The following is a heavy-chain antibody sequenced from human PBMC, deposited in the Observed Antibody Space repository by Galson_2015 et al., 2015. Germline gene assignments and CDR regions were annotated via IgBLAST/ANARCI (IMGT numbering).Heavy chain of an antibody. D-gene: IGHD3-16*02. V-gene: IGHV3-48*02. CDR3: ARGPQNGFCYHVFDY. CDR1: GFTFSAHK. Sequence: SLRLSCAASGFTFSAHKMNWVRQAPGKGLEWLSYISRGSNTIFYADSVKGRFTVSRDDAKDSLFLQMDSLRDDDTAVYYCARGPQNGFCYHVFDYWGQGALVTVSS. CDR2: ISRGSNTI. J-gene: IGHJ4*02.